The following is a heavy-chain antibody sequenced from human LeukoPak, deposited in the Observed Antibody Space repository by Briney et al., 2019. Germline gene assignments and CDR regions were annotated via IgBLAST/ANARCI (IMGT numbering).Heavy chain of an antibody. CDR1: GFTFRNYA. Sequence: PGGSLRLSCAASGFTFRNYAMYWVRQAPGKGLEWVSLISGSGSGTYSADSVKGRFTISRDNSKNTLYLQLNSLKVDDTAVYYCAKEGDHHYDGRGWLPQYYFDCWGQGTLVTVSS. CDR3: AKEGDHHYDGRGWLPQYYFDC. J-gene: IGHJ4*02. V-gene: IGHV3-23*01. D-gene: IGHD3-22*01. CDR2: ISGSGSGT.